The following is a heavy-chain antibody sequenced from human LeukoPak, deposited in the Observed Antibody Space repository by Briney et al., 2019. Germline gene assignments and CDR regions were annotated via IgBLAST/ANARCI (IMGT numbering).Heavy chain of an antibody. Sequence: QPGGSLRLSCAASGFTFSSYAMSWVRQAPGKGLEWVSSISGTGRTTYYADSVKGRFPISRDNSKKMVYLQLNSLRAEDTAIYYCASNREVVGAAIYWGQGIMVTVSS. CDR1: GFTFSSYA. CDR3: ASNREVVGAAIY. CDR2: ISGTGRTT. V-gene: IGHV3-23*01. D-gene: IGHD2-15*01. J-gene: IGHJ4*02.